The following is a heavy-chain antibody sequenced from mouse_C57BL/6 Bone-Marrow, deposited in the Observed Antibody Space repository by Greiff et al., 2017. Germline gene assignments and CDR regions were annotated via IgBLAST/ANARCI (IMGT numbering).Heavy chain of an antibody. D-gene: IGHD4-1*01. CDR1: GSTFTEYP. Sequence: VMLVESGAELVKPGASVKLSCKASGSTFTEYPIPWVKQRSGPGREWIGWFYPGSGSIKYNEKFKDKATLTADKSSSTVYMTLSRLTSEDSAVYFCARHEAGLGTGTSWYFDVWGTGTTVTVSS. CDR2: FYPGSGSI. CDR3: ARHEAGLGTGTSWYFDV. V-gene: IGHV1-62-2*01. J-gene: IGHJ1*03.